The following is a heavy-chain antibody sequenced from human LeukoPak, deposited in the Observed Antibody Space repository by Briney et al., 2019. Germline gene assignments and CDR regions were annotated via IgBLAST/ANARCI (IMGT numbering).Heavy chain of an antibody. J-gene: IGHJ3*02. CDR2: INHSGST. D-gene: IGHD3-22*01. Sequence: SETLSLTCAVYGGSFSGYYWSWIRQPPGKGLEWVGEINHSGSTNYNPSLKSRVSISLDTSKNQFSLKLNSVTAADTAVYYCAKSNGYGLIDIWGQGTMVTVSS. CDR1: GGSFSGYY. CDR3: AKSNGYGLIDI. V-gene: IGHV4-34*01.